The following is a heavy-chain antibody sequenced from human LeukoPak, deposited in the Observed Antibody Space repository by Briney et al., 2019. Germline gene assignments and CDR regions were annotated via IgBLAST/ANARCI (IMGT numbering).Heavy chain of an antibody. V-gene: IGHV1-2*02. D-gene: IGHD2-8*01. CDR2: INPKSGGT. CDR1: GYTFTDYY. Sequence: ASVKVSCKASGYTFTDYYVHWVRQAPGQGLEWMGWINPKSGGTNYPQRFQGRVTMTRDTSVSTAYMELSRLTSDDTAVYYCARDQNGADYWGQGTLVTVSS. J-gene: IGHJ4*02. CDR3: ARDQNGADY.